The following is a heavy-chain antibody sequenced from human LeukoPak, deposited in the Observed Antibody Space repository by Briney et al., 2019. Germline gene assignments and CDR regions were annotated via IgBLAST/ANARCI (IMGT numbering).Heavy chain of an antibody. CDR3: ARDLRYFSL. CDR1: GYSISTGYY. D-gene: IGHD3-9*01. J-gene: IGHJ4*02. Sequence: SETLSLTCTVSGYSISTGYYWDWIRQPPGEGLEWIGSIYHSGSTYYNPSLKGRVTISRDTSKNQFSLKLSSVTAADTAVYYCARDLRYFSLRGQGTLVTVSS. CDR2: IYHSGST. V-gene: IGHV4-38-2*02.